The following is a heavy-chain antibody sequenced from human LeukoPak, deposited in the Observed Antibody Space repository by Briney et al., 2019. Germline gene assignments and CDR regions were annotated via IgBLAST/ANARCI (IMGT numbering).Heavy chain of an antibody. D-gene: IGHD1-7*01. CDR1: GYTLTELS. Sequence: WASVKVSCKVSGYTLTELSMHWVRQAPGKGLEWMGGFDPEDGETIYAQKFQGRVTMTEDTSTDTAYMELSSLRSEDTAVYYCATVGDNWNYLAFDIWGQGTMVTVSS. J-gene: IGHJ3*02. CDR2: FDPEDGET. CDR3: ATVGDNWNYLAFDI. V-gene: IGHV1-24*01.